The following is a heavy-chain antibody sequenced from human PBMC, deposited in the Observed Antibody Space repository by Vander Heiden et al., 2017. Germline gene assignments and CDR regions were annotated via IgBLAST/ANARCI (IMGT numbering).Heavy chain of an antibody. CDR3: AKAGYGDYDPYYFDY. V-gene: IGHV3-23*01. J-gene: IGHJ4*02. CDR1: GFTFSSYA. D-gene: IGHD4-17*01. CDR2: ISGSGGST. Sequence: EVQLLVPGGGLVQPRGSSRLSCAASGFTFSSYAISRVRQAPGKGLEWVSAISGSGGSTYYADSVKGRFTISRDNSKNTLYLQMNSLRAEDTAVYYCAKAGYGDYDPYYFDYWGQGTLVTVSS.